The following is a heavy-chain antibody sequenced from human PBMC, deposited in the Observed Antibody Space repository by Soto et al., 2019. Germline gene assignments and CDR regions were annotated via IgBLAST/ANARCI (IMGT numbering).Heavy chain of an antibody. D-gene: IGHD2-15*01. CDR1: GFIFSGYG. V-gene: IGHV3-33*01. J-gene: IGHJ6*02. Sequence: GSLRLSCAASGFIFSGYGMHWVRQAPGKGPEWVGIIWYDGSIKYYADSVKGRFTISRDNSRNTLFLQINSLRAEDTAVYYCARVDCSGNNCRPYSYYQMDVWGQGTTVTVSS. CDR2: IWYDGSIK. CDR3: ARVDCSGNNCRPYSYYQMDV.